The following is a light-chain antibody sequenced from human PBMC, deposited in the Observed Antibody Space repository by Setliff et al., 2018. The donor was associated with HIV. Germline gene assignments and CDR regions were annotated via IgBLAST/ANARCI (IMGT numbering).Light chain of an antibody. J-gene: IGLJ1*01. CDR3: CSNTGSNTYV. V-gene: IGLV2-23*01. CDR1: SNDVGRYDL. Sequence: SALAQPASVSGSPGQLITISCTGTSNDVGRYDLVSWYQQHPARAPKLIIYQSTRRPSGVSNRFSGSKFGNTASLTISGLQAEDEADYYCCSNTGSNTYVFGTGTKVTV. CDR2: QST.